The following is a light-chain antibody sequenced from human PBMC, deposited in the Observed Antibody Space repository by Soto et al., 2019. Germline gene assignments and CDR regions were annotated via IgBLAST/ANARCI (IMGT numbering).Light chain of an antibody. CDR2: EVS. CDR1: SSDVGDYNY. J-gene: IGLJ1*01. CDR3: SSYAGSNNFV. V-gene: IGLV2-8*01. Sequence: QSVLTQPPSASGSPGQSVTMSCTGTSSDVGDYNYVSWYQQHPGKAPKLMIYEVSKRPSGVPDRFSGSESGNTASLTVSGLQAEDEADYYCSSYAGSNNFVFGTGTKLTVL.